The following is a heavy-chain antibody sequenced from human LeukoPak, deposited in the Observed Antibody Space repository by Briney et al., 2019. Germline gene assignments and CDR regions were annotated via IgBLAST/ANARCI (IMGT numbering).Heavy chain of an antibody. Sequence: SETLSLTRAVYGGSLSGYYWNWIRQPPGKGLEWIGEINRSGSINYSPSLKSRVTISLDTSNSQFSLKLSSVTAADTAVYYCARVRITMVRGANNWFDPWGQGTLVTVSS. J-gene: IGHJ5*02. CDR2: INRSGSI. D-gene: IGHD3-10*01. V-gene: IGHV4-34*01. CDR1: GGSLSGYY. CDR3: ARVRITMVRGANNWFDP.